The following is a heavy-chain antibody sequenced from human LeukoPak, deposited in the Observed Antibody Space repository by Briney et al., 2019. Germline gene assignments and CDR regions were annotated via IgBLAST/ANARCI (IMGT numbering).Heavy chain of an antibody. D-gene: IGHD2-15*01. J-gene: IGHJ5*02. Sequence: SETLSLTCTVSGGSISSSSYYWGWIRQPPGKGLEWIGSIYYSGSTYYNPSLKSRVTISVDTSKNQFSLKLSSVTAADTAVYYCARGRAYCSGVSCSYNWFDPWGQGTLVTVSS. CDR1: GGSISSSSYY. CDR3: ARGRAYCSGVSCSYNWFDP. CDR2: IYYSGST. V-gene: IGHV4-39*07.